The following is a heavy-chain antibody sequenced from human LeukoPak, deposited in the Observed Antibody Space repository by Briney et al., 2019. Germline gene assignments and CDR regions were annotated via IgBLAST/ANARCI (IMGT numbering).Heavy chain of an antibody. D-gene: IGHD3-10*01. CDR2: ISGDGGST. CDR3: AKEVTTMVRGVMGSGIDP. CDR1: GFTFDDYA. V-gene: IGHV3-43*02. J-gene: IGHJ5*02. Sequence: GGSLRLSCAASGFTFDDYAMHWVRQAPGKGLGWVSLISGDGGSTYYADSVKGQFTISRDNSKNPLYLQMNSLRTEDTALYYCAKEVTTMVRGVMGSGIDPWGQGTLVTVSS.